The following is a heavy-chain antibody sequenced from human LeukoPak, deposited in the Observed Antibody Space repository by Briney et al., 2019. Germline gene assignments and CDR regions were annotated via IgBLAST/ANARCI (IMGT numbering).Heavy chain of an antibody. CDR3: ARLVTLPILDY. CDR2: IYYSGST. CDR1: GGSISSYY. V-gene: IGHV4-59*08. J-gene: IGHJ4*02. D-gene: IGHD3-3*01. Sequence: SETLSLTCTVSGGSISSYYWSWIRQPPGKGLEWIGYIYYSGSTNYNPSLKSRVTISVDASKNQFSLKLSSVTAADTAVYYCARLVTLPILDYWGQGTLATVSS.